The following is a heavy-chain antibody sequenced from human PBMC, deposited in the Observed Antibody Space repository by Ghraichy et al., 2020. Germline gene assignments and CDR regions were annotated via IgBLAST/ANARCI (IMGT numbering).Heavy chain of an antibody. CDR1: GGTFSSYA. Sequence: SVKLSCKASGGTFSSYAISWVRQAHGQGLEWMGGIIPIFGTANYAQKFQGRVTITADESTSTAYMELSSLRSEDTAVYYCARGAVIYYYYMDVWGKGTTVTVSS. J-gene: IGHJ6*03. CDR3: ARGAVIYYYYMDV. D-gene: IGHD1-26*01. V-gene: IGHV1-69*13. CDR2: IIPIFGTA.